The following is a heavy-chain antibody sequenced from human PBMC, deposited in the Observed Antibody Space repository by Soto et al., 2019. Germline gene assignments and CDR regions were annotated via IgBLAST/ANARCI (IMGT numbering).Heavy chain of an antibody. J-gene: IGHJ3*02. CDR1: GGSINNDDYY. CDR2: INHSGGA. V-gene: IGHV4-30-4*01. Sequence: SETLSLTCSVSGGSINNDDYYWSWIRQPPGKGLEWLGYINHSGGAYYSPSLSRRVTISMDASKMLFSLRLSSVTAADTAVYFCARLPYDWDAFDIWGQGTMVTVSS. D-gene: IGHD3-16*01. CDR3: ARLPYDWDAFDI.